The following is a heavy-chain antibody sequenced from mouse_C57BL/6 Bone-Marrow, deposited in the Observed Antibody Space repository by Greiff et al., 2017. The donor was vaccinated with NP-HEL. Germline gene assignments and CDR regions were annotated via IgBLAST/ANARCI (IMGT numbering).Heavy chain of an antibody. V-gene: IGHV1-50*01. D-gene: IGHD2-5*01. CDR1: GYTFTSYW. Sequence: QVQLQQPGAELVKPGASVKLSCKASGYTFTSYWMQWVKQRPGQGLEWIGEIDPSDSYTNYNQKFKGKATLTVDTSSSTAYIQLSSLPSEGSAVYYCARDSSNYVGDVWFAYWGQGTLVTVSA. CDR3: ARDSSNYVGDVWFAY. CDR2: IDPSDSYT. J-gene: IGHJ3*01.